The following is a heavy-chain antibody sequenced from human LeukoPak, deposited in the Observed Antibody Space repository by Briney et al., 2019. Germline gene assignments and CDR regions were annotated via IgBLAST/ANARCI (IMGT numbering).Heavy chain of an antibody. CDR3: AREDLHYGDYGTIDY. J-gene: IGHJ4*02. CDR2: TYYRSKWYN. V-gene: IGHV6-1*01. D-gene: IGHD4-17*01. CDR1: GDSVSSNTAA. Sequence: SQTLSLTRAISGDSVSSNTAAGKWIRQSPSRGLEWLGTTYYRSKWYNDYAVSVKSRITINPDTSKNQFSLQLNSVTPEDTAVYYCAREDLHYGDYGTIDYWGQGTLVTVSS.